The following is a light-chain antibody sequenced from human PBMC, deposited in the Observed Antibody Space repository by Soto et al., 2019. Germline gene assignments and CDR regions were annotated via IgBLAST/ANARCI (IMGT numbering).Light chain of an antibody. CDR1: QSVSSY. Sequence: EIVLTQSPATLSLSPGERATLSCRASQSVSSYLAWYQQKPGQAPRLLIYDASNRATGIPARFSGSGSGTDFTLTISSLEPEDFAIYYCQPRSNPWTFGQGTKVEIK. CDR3: QPRSNPWT. J-gene: IGKJ1*01. CDR2: DAS. V-gene: IGKV3-11*01.